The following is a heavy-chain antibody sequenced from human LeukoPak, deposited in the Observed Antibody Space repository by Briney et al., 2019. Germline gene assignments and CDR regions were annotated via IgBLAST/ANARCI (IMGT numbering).Heavy chain of an antibody. CDR3: TTDSNNYYDILTGYYPLDY. CDR2: IKSKTDGCTT. D-gene: IGHD3-9*01. V-gene: IGHV3-15*01. J-gene: IGHJ4*02. Sequence: PGGSLRLSCAASGFTFSNARMSWVRQAPGKRLEWVGRIKSKTDGCTTDYAAPVKGRFTISRDDSKKTLYLQMNSLKTEDTAVYYCTTDSNNYYDILTGYYPLDYWGQGTLVTVSS. CDR1: GFTFSNAR.